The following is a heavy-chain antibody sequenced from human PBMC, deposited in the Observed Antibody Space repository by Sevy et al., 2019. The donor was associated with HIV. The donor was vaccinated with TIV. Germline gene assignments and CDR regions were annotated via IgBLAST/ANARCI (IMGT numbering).Heavy chain of an antibody. D-gene: IGHD1-26*01. J-gene: IGHJ4*02. CDR2: IRPDGSDK. Sequence: GGSLRLSCAASGFTFSPYWMTWVRQAPGKGLEWVANIRPDGSDKYYVDSLKGRFTISRDNAKNSLYLQMNRLRADDTAMYYCARGVGLDCWGQGALVTVSS. CDR1: GFTFSPYW. V-gene: IGHV3-7*01. CDR3: ARGVGLDC.